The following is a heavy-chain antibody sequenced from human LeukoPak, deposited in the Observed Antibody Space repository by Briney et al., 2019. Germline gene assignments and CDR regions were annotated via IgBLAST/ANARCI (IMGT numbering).Heavy chain of an antibody. CDR1: GFTFRNYG. D-gene: IGHD5-12*01. Sequence: GRSPRLSCAASGFTFRNYGMHWVRQAPGKGLEWVAVIWYDGSNKYYADSVRGRFTVSRDNAKNTLYLQMNSLKAEDTAVYYCARDRQWLQTHYFDYWVQGTLISVSS. V-gene: IGHV3-33*01. CDR3: ARDRQWLQTHYFDY. CDR2: IWYDGSNK. J-gene: IGHJ4*02.